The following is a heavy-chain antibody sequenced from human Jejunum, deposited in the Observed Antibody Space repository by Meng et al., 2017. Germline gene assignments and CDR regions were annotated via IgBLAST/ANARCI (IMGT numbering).Heavy chain of an antibody. Sequence: GESLKISCAASGFIFSSSWMTWVRQAPGKGLELVANIKPDGSQKYYVDSMEGRFTISRDNAGNSLYLQMNGLRVEDTAVYFCARESRGPDYWGQGTLVTVSS. D-gene: IGHD3-10*01. CDR1: GFIFSSSW. CDR2: IKPDGSQK. V-gene: IGHV3-7*01. CDR3: ARESRGPDY. J-gene: IGHJ4*02.